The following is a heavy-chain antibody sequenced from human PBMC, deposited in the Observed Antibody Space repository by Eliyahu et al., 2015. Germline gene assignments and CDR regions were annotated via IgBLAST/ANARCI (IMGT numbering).Heavy chain of an antibody. D-gene: IGHD3-22*01. Sequence: QVQLQESGPGLVKPSQTLSLTCXVPXXXXTRXDYYWXWLRQHPGKGLEWIGYXSSSGSSSHNPSLKSRVTISVDTSKKQFSLRLSSVSAADTAVYYCARVFFYDSKGYPDYWGQGTLVTVSS. CDR3: ARVFFYDSKGYPDY. CDR1: XXXXTRXDYY. V-gene: IGHV4-31*03. CDR2: XSSSGSS. J-gene: IGHJ4*02.